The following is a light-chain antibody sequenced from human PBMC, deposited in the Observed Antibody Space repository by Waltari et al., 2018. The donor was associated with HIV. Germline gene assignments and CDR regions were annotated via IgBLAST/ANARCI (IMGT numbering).Light chain of an antibody. CDR3: CSYAGTYTYVL. V-gene: IGLV2-11*01. J-gene: IGLJ3*02. CDR1: SSDVGGYDS. CDR2: EVI. Sequence: QSALTQPRSVSGSPGQSVTISCTGTSSDVGGYDSVSGYLQHPGKVPKLIIYEVIKRPSGVPDRFSGSKSGNTASLTISGLQTEDEADYFCCSYAGTYTYVLFGGGTKLTVL.